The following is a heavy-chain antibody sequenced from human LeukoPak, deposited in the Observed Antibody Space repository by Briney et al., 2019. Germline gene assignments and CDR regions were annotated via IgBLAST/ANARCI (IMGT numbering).Heavy chain of an antibody. CDR3: ARSKSQSGSYRYYFDY. V-gene: IGHV4-61*08. J-gene: IGHJ4*02. CDR1: GGSIGSGGYY. CDR2: IYFSGST. D-gene: IGHD1-26*01. Sequence: KPSETLSLTCTVSGGSIGSGGYYWSWIREPPGKGLEWIGYIYFSGSTNYNPSLKSRVTISEDTSKNQFSLKLSSVTAADTAVYYCARSKSQSGSYRYYFDYWGQGTLVTVSS.